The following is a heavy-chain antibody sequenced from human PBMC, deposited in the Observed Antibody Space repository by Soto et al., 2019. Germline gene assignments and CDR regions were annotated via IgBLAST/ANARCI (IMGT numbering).Heavy chain of an antibody. CDR2: INAANGDT. J-gene: IGHJ5*02. V-gene: IGHV1-3*01. CDR3: VRRHLSATGIDWFDP. D-gene: IGHD6-13*01. CDR1: GYTFTSYG. Sequence: ASVKVSCKASGYTFTSYGIHWVRQAPGQRLEWMGWINAANGDTKYSPKFQGRVTITRDTSASTAYMELSSLRSEDTAVYYCVRRHLSATGIDWFDPWGQEPWSPSPQ.